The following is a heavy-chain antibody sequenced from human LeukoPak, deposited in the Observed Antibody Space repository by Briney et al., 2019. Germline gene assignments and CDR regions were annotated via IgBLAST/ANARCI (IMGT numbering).Heavy chain of an antibody. Sequence: GGSLRLSCAASGFTFSSYGMHWVRQAPGKGLEWVAVIWYDGSNKYYADSVKGRFTISRDNSKNTLYLQMNSLRAEDTAVHYCARGDSSSWYYFDYWGQGTLVTVSS. CDR3: ARGDSSSWYYFDY. V-gene: IGHV3-33*01. CDR1: GFTFSSYG. D-gene: IGHD6-13*01. J-gene: IGHJ4*02. CDR2: IWYDGSNK.